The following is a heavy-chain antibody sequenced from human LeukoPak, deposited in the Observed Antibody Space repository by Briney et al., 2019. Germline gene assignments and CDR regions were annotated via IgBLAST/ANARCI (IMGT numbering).Heavy chain of an antibody. CDR3: ARVRYYGSGSFDY. V-gene: IGHV4-38-2*02. J-gene: IGHJ4*02. D-gene: IGHD3-10*01. Sequence: PSETLSLTCTVSGYSISSGYYWGWIRQPPGKGLEWIGSIYHSGSTYYNPSLKSRVTISVDTSKNQFSLKLGSVTAADTAVYYCARVRYYGSGSFDYWGQGTLVTVSS. CDR1: GYSISSGYY. CDR2: IYHSGST.